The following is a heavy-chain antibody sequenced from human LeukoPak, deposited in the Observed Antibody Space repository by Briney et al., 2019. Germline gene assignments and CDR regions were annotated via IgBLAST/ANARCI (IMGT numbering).Heavy chain of an antibody. D-gene: IGHD3-3*01. Sequence: PGGSLRLSCAASGFTFSSYAMSWVRQAPGKGLEWVSAISGSGGSTYYADSVKGRFTISRDNSKNTLYLQMNSLRAEDTALYYCARKGVLRFLERNNEAFDIWGQGTMVTVSS. CDR2: ISGSGGST. CDR1: GFTFSSYA. CDR3: ARKGVLRFLERNNEAFDI. V-gene: IGHV3-23*01. J-gene: IGHJ3*02.